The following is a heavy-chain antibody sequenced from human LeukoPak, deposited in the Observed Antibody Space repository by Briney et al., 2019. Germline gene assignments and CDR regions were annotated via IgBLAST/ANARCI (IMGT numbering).Heavy chain of an antibody. D-gene: IGHD3-9*01. Sequence: KDGESLKISCKGSGYRFTNYWIGWVRQMPGKGLEWMGIIYPDDSDTRYSPSFQGQVTISADKSTSTAYLQWSSLKASDTAMYYCARPASLASIDSLDYWGQGTLVTVPS. CDR3: ARPASLASIDSLDY. CDR2: IYPDDSDT. V-gene: IGHV5-51*01. CDR1: GYRFTNYW. J-gene: IGHJ4*02.